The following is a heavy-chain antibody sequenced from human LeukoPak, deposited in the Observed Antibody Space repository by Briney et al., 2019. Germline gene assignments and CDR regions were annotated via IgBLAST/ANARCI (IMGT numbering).Heavy chain of an antibody. CDR1: GGTFSSYA. CDR2: IIPIFGTA. CDR3: ARDYYDSSGYYNDY. V-gene: IGHV1-69*05. J-gene: IGHJ4*02. Sequence: SVKVSCKASGGTFSSYAIRWMRQAPGQGLEWMGRIIPIFGTANYAQKFQGRVTITTDESTSTAYMELSSLRSEDTAVYYCARDYYDSSGYYNDYWGQGTLVTVSP. D-gene: IGHD3-22*01.